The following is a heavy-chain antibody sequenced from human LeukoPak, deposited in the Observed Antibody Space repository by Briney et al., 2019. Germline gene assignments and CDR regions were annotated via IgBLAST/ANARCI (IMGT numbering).Heavy chain of an antibody. CDR1: GYSFTSYW. Sequence: GESLKISCKGTGYSFTSYWIGWVRQMPGKGLEWMGIIYPGDSDTRYSPSFQGQVTISADKSISTAYLQWSSLKASDSAMYYCARGARDGYNSFDYWGQGTLVTVSS. J-gene: IGHJ4*02. D-gene: IGHD5-24*01. CDR2: IYPGDSDT. CDR3: ARGARDGYNSFDY. V-gene: IGHV5-51*01.